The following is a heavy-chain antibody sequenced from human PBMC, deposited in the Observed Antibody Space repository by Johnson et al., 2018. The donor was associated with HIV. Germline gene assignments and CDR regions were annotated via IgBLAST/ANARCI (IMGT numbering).Heavy chain of an antibody. J-gene: IGHJ3*02. CDR2: ISWNSGSI. Sequence: LVESGGGLVQPGRSLRLSCAASGFTFDDYAMHWVRQAPGKGLEWVSGISWNSGSIGYADSVKGRFTISRDNAKNSLYLQMNSLRAEDTALYYCARDRKYSSCWKDAFDIWGQGTMVTGSS. CDR1: GFTFDDYA. D-gene: IGHD6-19*01. V-gene: IGHV3-9*01. CDR3: ARDRKYSSCWKDAFDI.